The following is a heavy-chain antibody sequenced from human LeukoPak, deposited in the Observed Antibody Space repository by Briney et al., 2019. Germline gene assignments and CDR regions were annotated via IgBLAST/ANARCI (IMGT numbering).Heavy chain of an antibody. D-gene: IGHD3-3*01. CDR3: ASDFSGVVISSLDY. CDR2: ISHDGSNK. Sequence: GGSLRLSCAASGFTFSSYSMHWVRQAPGKGLEWVAVISHDGSNKYYADSVKGRFTISRDNSKNTLHLQMNSLRAEDTAVYYCASDFSGVVISSLDYWGQGTLVTVSS. CDR1: GFTFSSYS. V-gene: IGHV3-30-3*01. J-gene: IGHJ4*02.